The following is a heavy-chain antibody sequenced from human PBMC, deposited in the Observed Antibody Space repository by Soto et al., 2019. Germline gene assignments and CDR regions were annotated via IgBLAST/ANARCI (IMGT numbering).Heavy chain of an antibody. Sequence: EVQLLESGGGLVQPGGSLRLSCSAAGFTFSNYAMSWVRQAPGKGLEWVSGITGNGYGTYYADSVKGRFTISRDNSESLLYLKINARGAEATADYYCGKILFIVFPGAVGGNNSFDYWGQGALATAPS. V-gene: IGHV3-23*01. J-gene: IGHJ4*02. CDR2: ITGNGYGT. D-gene: IGHD3-16*01. CDR1: GFTFSNYA. CDR3: GKILFIVFPGAVGGNNSFDY.